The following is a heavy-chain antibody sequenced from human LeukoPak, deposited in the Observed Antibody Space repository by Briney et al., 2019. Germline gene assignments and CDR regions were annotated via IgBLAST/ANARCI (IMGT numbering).Heavy chain of an antibody. J-gene: IGHJ4*02. CDR1: GGTFSSYA. V-gene: IGHV1-69*05. CDR3: ARWGCNHLPR. D-gene: IGHD7-27*01. Sequence: ASVKVSCKASGGTFSSYAISWVRQAPGQGLEWMGRIIPIFGTANYAQKFQGRVTITTDESTSTAYMELSSLRSEDTAVYYRARWGCNHLPRRGQGTLVTVSS. CDR2: IIPIFGTA.